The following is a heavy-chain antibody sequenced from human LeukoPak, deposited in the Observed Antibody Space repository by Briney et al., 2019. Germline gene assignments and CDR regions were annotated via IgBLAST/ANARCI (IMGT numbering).Heavy chain of an antibody. J-gene: IGHJ4*02. CDR2: IYSGGST. Sequence: GGSLRLSCAASGFTVSSNYMSWVRQAPGKGLEWVSVIYSGGSTYYADSVKGRFTISRDNAKNSLYLQMNSLRAEDTAVYYCAREDASSLDYWGQGTLVTVSS. V-gene: IGHV3-53*01. CDR1: GFTVSSNY. CDR3: AREDASSLDY.